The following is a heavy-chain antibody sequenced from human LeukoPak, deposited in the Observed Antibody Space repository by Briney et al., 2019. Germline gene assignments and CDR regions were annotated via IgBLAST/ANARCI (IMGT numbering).Heavy chain of an antibody. CDR3: ARAGRGLAASD. J-gene: IGHJ4*02. CDR1: GFTLSNYA. D-gene: IGHD3/OR15-3a*01. V-gene: IGHV3-33*07. CDR2: IWYGGSNK. Sequence: PGGSLRLSCAASGFTLSNYAMYWVRQAPGKGLEWVAIIWYGGSNKYYADSVKGRFTISRDNSENTVYLQMSSLRAEDTAVYYCARAGRGLAASDWGQGTLVTVSS.